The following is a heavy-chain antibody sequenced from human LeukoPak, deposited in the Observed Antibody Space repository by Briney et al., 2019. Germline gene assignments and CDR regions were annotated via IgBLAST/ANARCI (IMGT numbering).Heavy chain of an antibody. CDR1: GFTFATYT. V-gene: IGHV3-23*01. J-gene: IGHJ4*02. D-gene: IGHD6-19*01. Sequence: GGSLRLSCAASGFTFATYTMNWVRQAPGRGLEWVSAITGNGGTTYHADSVKGRFTISRDNSKNTLYLQMNSLRVEDTAVYYCAKSKGGSVSGIDYWGQGTLATVSS. CDR2: ITGNGGTT. CDR3: AKSKGGSVSGIDY.